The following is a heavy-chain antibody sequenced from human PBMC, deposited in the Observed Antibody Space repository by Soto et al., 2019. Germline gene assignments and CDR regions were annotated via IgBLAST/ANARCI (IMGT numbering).Heavy chain of an antibody. J-gene: IGHJ4*02. D-gene: IGHD4-17*01. Sequence: QITLKESGPTLVRPAQTLTLTCAFSGFSLTTYDMGVAWIRQPPGKALEWLALIYWDDDTRYSPSLKDLLAISKDTSRIQVVLTITNMDPGDTSTYFGAHAGDYVLLTFAHWRPGTLVTVYS. CDR1: GFSLTTYDMG. V-gene: IGHV2-5*02. CDR3: AHAGDYVLLTFAH. CDR2: IYWDDDT.